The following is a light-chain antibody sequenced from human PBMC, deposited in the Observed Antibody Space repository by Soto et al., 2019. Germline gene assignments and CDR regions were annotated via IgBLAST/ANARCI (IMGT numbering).Light chain of an antibody. CDR3: CSYGGSYTVV. CDR2: DVS. J-gene: IGLJ2*01. V-gene: IGLV2-11*01. CDR1: SGDVGGYNF. Sequence: QSALTQPRSVSGSPGQSVTISCTGTSGDVGGYNFVSWYQQHPGKVPTLGIFDVSHRPSGVPDRFSGSKSGNTASLTISGLQAEDEADYYCCSYGGSYTVVFGGGTKLTVL.